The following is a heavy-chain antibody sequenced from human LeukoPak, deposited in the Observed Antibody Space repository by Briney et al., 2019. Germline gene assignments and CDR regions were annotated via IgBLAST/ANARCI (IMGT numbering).Heavy chain of an antibody. J-gene: IGHJ4*02. CDR3: ARGLGYCSSTSCYTGGDY. CDR2: INHSGST. D-gene: IGHD2-2*02. V-gene: IGHV4-34*01. Sequence: KPSETLSLTCAVYGGSFSGYYWSWIRQPPGKGLEWIGEINHSGSTNYNPSLKSRVTISVDTSKNQFSLKLSSVTAAVTAVYYCARGLGYCSSTSCYTGGDYWGQGTLVTVSS. CDR1: GGSFSGYY.